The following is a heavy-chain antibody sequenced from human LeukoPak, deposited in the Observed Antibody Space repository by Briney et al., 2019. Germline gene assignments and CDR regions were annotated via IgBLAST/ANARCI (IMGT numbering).Heavy chain of an antibody. Sequence: PGGSLRLSCVVSGFIFSSFGMHWVRQAPGKGLEWVAVISYDGSNKYHADSVKGRFTISRDNSKNTLYLQMNSLSAEDTAVYYCAKDRAQSLVGLFDYWGQGTLVTVSS. CDR1: GFIFSSFG. CDR2: ISYDGSNK. D-gene: IGHD6-19*01. CDR3: AKDRAQSLVGLFDY. V-gene: IGHV3-30*18. J-gene: IGHJ4*02.